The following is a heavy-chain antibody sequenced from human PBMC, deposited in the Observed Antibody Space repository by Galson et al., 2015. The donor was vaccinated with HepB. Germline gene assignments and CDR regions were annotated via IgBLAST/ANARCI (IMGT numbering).Heavy chain of an antibody. D-gene: IGHD4-23*01. CDR2: ISYDGSNK. CDR1: GFTFSSYA. J-gene: IGHJ4*02. V-gene: IGHV3-30-3*01. CDR3: ARGGLRWSSRRNFDY. Sequence: SLRLSCAASGFTFSSYAMHWVRQAPGKGLEWVAVISYDGSNKYYADSVKGRFTISRDNSKNTLYLQMNSLRAEDTAVYYCARGGLRWSSRRNFDYWGQGTLVTVSS.